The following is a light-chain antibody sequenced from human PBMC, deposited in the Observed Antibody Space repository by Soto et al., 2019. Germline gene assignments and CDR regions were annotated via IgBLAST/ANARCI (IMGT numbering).Light chain of an antibody. CDR2: ELS. CDR3: SSYRTYSAPDDV. CDR1: SSDVGTYNF. J-gene: IGLJ1*01. V-gene: IGLV2-14*01. Sequence: QSVLTQPASVSGSPGQSITISCTGTSSDVGTYNFVSWYQQHPGKAPKLIIHELSNRPSGVSDRFSGSKSGNTASLTISGLQAEDEADYYCSSYRTYSAPDDVFGTGTKVTVL.